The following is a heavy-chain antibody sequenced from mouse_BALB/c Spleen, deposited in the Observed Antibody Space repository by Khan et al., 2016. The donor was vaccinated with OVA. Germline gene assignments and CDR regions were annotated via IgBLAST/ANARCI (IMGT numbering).Heavy chain of an antibody. V-gene: IGHV1S22*01. Sequence: LQQPGSELVRPGASVKLSCKASGYTFTSYWMHWVKQRHGQGLEWIGNIYPGSGSTNYDEMFKSKGTLTVDTSSSPAYMHLSSLTSADSAVYDCTRGGYYGKSLFAYWGQGALGTVPA. CDR3: TRGGYYGKSLFAY. D-gene: IGHD2-1*01. CDR2: IYPGSGST. CDR1: GYTFTSYW. J-gene: IGHJ3*01.